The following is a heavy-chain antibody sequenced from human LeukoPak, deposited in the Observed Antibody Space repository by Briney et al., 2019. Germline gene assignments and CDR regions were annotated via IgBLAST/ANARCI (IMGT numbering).Heavy chain of an antibody. J-gene: IGHJ3*02. D-gene: IGHD5-12*01. CDR1: GGSFSGHY. CDR3: ARATYSGYQGAFDI. V-gene: IGHV4-30-4*01. CDR2: IYYSGST. Sequence: SETLSLTCGVYGGSFSGHYWSWIRQPPGKGLEWIGYIYYSGSTYYNPSLKSRVTISVDTSKNQFSLKLSSVTAADTAVYYCARATYSGYQGAFDIWGQGTMVTVSS.